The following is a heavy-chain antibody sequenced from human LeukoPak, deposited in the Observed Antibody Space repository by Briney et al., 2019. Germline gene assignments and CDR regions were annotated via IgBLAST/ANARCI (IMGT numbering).Heavy chain of an antibody. D-gene: IGHD3-3*01. Sequence: SETLSLTCTVSGGSISSGSYYWSWIRQPAGKGLEWIGRIYTSGSTNYNPSLKSRVTISVDTSKNQFSLKLSSVTAADTAVYYCASPATYYDFWSGYHPFDYWGQGTLVTVSS. CDR1: GGSISSGSYY. CDR3: ASPATYYDFWSGYHPFDY. J-gene: IGHJ4*02. CDR2: IYTSGST. V-gene: IGHV4-61*02.